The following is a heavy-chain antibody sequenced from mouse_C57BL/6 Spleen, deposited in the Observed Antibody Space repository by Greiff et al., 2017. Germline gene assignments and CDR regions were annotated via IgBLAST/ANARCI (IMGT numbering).Heavy chain of an antibody. CDR1: GFSLTSYG. J-gene: IGHJ1*03. CDR3: AKNSIYYGSSYDWYFDV. D-gene: IGHD1-1*01. CDR2: IWRGGST. V-gene: IGHV2-5*01. Sequence: VQLVESGPGLVQPSQSLSITCTVSGFSLTSYGVHWVRQSPGKGLEWLGVIWRGGSTDYNAAFMSRLSITKDNSKSQVFFKMNSLQADDTAIYYCAKNSIYYGSSYDWYFDVWGTGTTVTVSS.